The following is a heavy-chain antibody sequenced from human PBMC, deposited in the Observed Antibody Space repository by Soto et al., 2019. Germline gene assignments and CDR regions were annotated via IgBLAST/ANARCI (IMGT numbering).Heavy chain of an antibody. CDR2: ILPVSAPP. V-gene: IGHV1-69*13. CDR3: ATDSNYDVSNSF. J-gene: IGHJ4*02. CDR1: GGTLNNYA. D-gene: IGHD3-3*01. Sequence: SVKVSCKASGGTLNNYAINWVRQAPGQGLEWVGGILPVSAPPDYAQKFQGRVSITADHSTSTVYMELSRLKSDDTAVYFCATDSNYDVSNSFWGQGTLVTVSS.